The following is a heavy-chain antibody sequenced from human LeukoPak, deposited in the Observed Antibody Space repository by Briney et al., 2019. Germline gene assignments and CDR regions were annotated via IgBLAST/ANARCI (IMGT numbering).Heavy chain of an antibody. D-gene: IGHD1-26*01. CDR2: INTNTGNP. J-gene: IGHJ4*02. Sequence: ASVKVFCKASGYSFDRYGINWLRQAPGQGLEWMGWINTNTGNPTYAQVFTGRFVFSLDTSVSTAYLQISSLKADDTAVYYCARDSISGSYVHFDHWGQGTLVTVSS. CDR1: GYSFDRYG. V-gene: IGHV7-4-1*02. CDR3: ARDSISGSYVHFDH.